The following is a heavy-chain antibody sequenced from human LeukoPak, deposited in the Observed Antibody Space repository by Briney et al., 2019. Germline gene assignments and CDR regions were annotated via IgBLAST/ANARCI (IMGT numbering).Heavy chain of an antibody. CDR1: GFTVSSNY. J-gene: IGHJ4*02. D-gene: IGHD6-13*01. Sequence: GGSLRLSCAASGFTVSSNYMSWVRQAPGKGLEWVSGISGSGGSTYYADSVKGRFTISRDNSKNTLYLHMNSLSAEDTAVYYCAKVTAVAAKNTYYFDYWGQGTLVTVSS. CDR3: AKVTAVAAKNTYYFDY. CDR2: ISGSGGST. V-gene: IGHV3-23*01.